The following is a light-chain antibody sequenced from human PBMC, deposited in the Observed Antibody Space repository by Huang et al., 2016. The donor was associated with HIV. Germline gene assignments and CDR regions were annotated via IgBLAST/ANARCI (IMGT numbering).Light chain of an antibody. V-gene: IGKV3-20*01. CDR1: QNISNNY. CDR3: QQYDSSPTT. J-gene: IGKJ2*01. CDR2: GAS. Sequence: EIVLTQSPGALSLSPGERATLSCRASQNISNNYLAWYKQKTGQAPSLLIYGASRRATGVPDRFSGSGSGTEFTLTITRLGPEDCAVFFCQQYDSSPTTFGQGTNLEIK.